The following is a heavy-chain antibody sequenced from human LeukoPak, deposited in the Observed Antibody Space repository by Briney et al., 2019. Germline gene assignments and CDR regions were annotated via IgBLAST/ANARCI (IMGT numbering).Heavy chain of an antibody. J-gene: IGHJ5*02. CDR3: ARGRGSGWPNNWFDP. D-gene: IGHD6-19*01. CDR2: ISSSSSYI. V-gene: IGHV3-21*01. Sequence: GGSLRLSCAASGFSFSKAWMNWVRQAPGKGLEWVSSISSSSSYIYYADSVKGRFTISRDNAKNSLYLQMNSLRAEDTAVYYCARGRGSGWPNNWFDPWGQGTLVTVSS. CDR1: GFSFSKAW.